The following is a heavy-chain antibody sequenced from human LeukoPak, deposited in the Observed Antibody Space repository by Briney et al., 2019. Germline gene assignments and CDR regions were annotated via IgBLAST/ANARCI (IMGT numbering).Heavy chain of an antibody. V-gene: IGHV4-59*01. CDR2: IYYSGST. J-gene: IGHJ6*03. D-gene: IGHD2-2*01. CDR1: GGSINSYY. CDR3: ARDRGYCSSTSCYAHYMDV. Sequence: SETLSLTCTVSGGSINSYYWSWIRQPPGKGLEWIGYIYYSGSTNYNPSLKSRVTISVDTSKNQFSLKLSSVTAADTAVYYCARDRGYCSSTSCYAHYMDVWGKGTTVTVSS.